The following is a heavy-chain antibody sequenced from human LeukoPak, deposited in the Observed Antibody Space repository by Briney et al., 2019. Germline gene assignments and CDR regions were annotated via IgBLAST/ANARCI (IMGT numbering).Heavy chain of an antibody. Sequence: GGSLRLSCAASGFTFSNYGMLWVRQSPGKGLEWVAFIRYDGNNKLYADSMKGRFTISRDNSKNTLYLHINSLRAEDTAVYYCVKDNPLDYWGQGTLVIVSS. V-gene: IGHV3-30*02. D-gene: IGHD1-14*01. CDR2: IRYDGNNK. CDR1: GFTFSNYG. CDR3: VKDNPLDY. J-gene: IGHJ4*02.